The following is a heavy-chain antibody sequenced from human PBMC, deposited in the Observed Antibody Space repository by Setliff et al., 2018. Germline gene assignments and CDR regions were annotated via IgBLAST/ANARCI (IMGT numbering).Heavy chain of an antibody. V-gene: IGHV4-59*01. Sequence: SETLSLTCTVSGGSISGYYRSWIRQPPGKGLEWIGNIYYTGSPSYSPSLRSRGTISVDTYKNKFSLSLSSVTAADTAVYYCARGGYNGYAVFDDWGQGALVTVSS. J-gene: IGHJ4*02. CDR3: ARGGYNGYAVFDD. D-gene: IGHD5-12*01. CDR2: IYYTGSP. CDR1: GGSISGYY.